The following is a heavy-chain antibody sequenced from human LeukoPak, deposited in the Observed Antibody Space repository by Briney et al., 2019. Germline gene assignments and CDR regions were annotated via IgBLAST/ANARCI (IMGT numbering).Heavy chain of an antibody. V-gene: IGHV4-38-2*01. J-gene: IGHJ4*02. D-gene: IGHD3-10*01. Sequence: SETLSLTCAVSTYSISSGYYWGWIRQPPGKRLEWIGSIYHSGSTYYNPSLKSRLTMSVDTSKNQFSLQLSSVTAADTAVYYCARHLNGYDSGSPPRYLDYWGQGTLVTVSS. CDR3: ARHLNGYDSGSPPRYLDY. CDR2: IYHSGST. CDR1: TYSISSGYY.